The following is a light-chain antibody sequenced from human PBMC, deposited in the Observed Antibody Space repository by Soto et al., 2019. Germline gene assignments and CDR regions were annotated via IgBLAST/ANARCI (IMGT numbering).Light chain of an antibody. CDR1: SSDVGGYNS. CDR3: SSHTSSSLYV. J-gene: IGLJ1*01. CDR2: EVS. Sequence: QSVLTQPASVAGSPGQSITISCTGTSSDVGGYNSVSRYQQHTGKDPKLRIYEVSNRSSGVATRLSGSKSGNTASLTISGLQAEGEAHYYCSSHTSSSLYVFRAGTKLHVL. V-gene: IGLV2-14*01.